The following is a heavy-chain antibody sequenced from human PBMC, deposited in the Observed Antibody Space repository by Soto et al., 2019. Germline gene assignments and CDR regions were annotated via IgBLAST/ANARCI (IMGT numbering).Heavy chain of an antibody. J-gene: IGHJ4*02. CDR1: GGSISSSSYY. Sequence: PSETLSLTCTVSGGSISSSSYYWGWIRQPPGKGLEWIGYIYYTGSTYYNPSLRSRVTISVDTSKNQFSLKLSSVTAVDTAVYYCARTGGPIWSGSYIDSWGQGTLVTVSS. V-gene: IGHV4-39*07. D-gene: IGHD3-3*01. CDR3: ARTGGPIWSGSYIDS. CDR2: IYYTGST.